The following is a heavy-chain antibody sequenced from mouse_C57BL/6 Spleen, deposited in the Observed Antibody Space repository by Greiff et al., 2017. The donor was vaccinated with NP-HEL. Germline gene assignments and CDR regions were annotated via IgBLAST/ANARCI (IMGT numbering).Heavy chain of an antibody. D-gene: IGHD1-1*01. Sequence: EVMLVESGGGLVKPGGSLKLSCAASGFTFSDYGMHWVRQAPEKGLEWVAYISSGSSTIYYADTVKGRFTISRDNAKNTLFLQMTSLRSEDTAMYYCARGGKTPYWYFDVWGTGTTVTVSS. CDR1: GFTFSDYG. J-gene: IGHJ1*03. CDR2: ISSGSSTI. CDR3: ARGGKTPYWYFDV. V-gene: IGHV5-17*01.